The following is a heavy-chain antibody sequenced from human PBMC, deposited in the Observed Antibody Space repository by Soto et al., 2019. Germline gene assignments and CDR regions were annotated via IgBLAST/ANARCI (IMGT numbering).Heavy chain of an antibody. CDR3: ARETYGDYVGYFDP. D-gene: IGHD4-17*01. CDR1: GYTFTSYG. Sequence: GASVKVSCKASGYTFTSYGISWVRKALGQGLEWMGWISAYNGNTNYAQKLQGRVTMTTDTSTSTAYMELRSVTAADTAVYYCARETYGDYVGYFDPWGQGTLVTVSS. CDR2: ISAYNGNT. J-gene: IGHJ5*02. V-gene: IGHV1-18*01.